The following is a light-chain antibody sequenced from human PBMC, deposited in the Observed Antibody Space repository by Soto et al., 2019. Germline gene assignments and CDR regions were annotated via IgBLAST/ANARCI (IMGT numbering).Light chain of an antibody. Sequence: EIVMTQSRATLSVSPGERATLSCRASQSVTSNLAWYQQKPGQAPRLLIYGASTRATGIPARFSGSGSGTEFTLTISSLQSKDFAVYYCQQYYNWPPLTFGGGTKVDIK. J-gene: IGKJ4*01. V-gene: IGKV3-15*01. CDR1: QSVTSN. CDR2: GAS. CDR3: QQYYNWPPLT.